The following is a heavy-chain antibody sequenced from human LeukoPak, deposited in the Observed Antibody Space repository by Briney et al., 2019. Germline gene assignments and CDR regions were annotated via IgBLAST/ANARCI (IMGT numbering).Heavy chain of an antibody. Sequence: GGSLRLSCAASGFTFSNYWMHWVRQAPGKGLEWVSYISSSGSTIYYADSVKGRFTISRDNARNSLYLQMNSLRAEDTAVYYCASLQLWPRGYYYMDVWGKGTTVTISS. CDR3: ASLQLWPRGYYYMDV. CDR1: GFTFSNYW. J-gene: IGHJ6*03. CDR2: ISSSGSTI. V-gene: IGHV3-48*04. D-gene: IGHD5-18*01.